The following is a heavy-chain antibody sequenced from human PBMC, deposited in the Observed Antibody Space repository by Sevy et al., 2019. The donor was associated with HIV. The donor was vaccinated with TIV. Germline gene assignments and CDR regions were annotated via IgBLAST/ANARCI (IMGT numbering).Heavy chain of an antibody. V-gene: IGHV1-24*01. CDR1: GYTLSELS. CDR3: ATTQDYYDSSGSPFDY. Sequence: ASVKVSCKVSGYTLSELSMHWVRQAPGKGLEWMGSFDPEDGEILYAQKLQGRITMTEDTSTDTAYMELSSLRSEDTAVYYCATTQDYYDSSGSPFDYWGQGTLVTVSS. CDR2: FDPEDGEI. J-gene: IGHJ4*02. D-gene: IGHD3-22*01.